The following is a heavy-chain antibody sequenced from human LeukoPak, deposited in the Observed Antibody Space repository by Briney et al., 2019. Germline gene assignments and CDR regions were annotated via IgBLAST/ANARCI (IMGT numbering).Heavy chain of an antibody. CDR1: GFTFSSYG. Sequence: PGGSLRLSCAASGFTFSSYGMHWVRQAPGKGLEWVAVISYDGSNKYYADSVKGRFTISRDNSKNTLYLQMNSLRAEDTAVYYCAKSTPLYSSGRGYGMDVWGQGTTVTVSS. J-gene: IGHJ6*02. V-gene: IGHV3-30*18. CDR3: AKSTPLYSSGRGYGMDV. CDR2: ISYDGSNK. D-gene: IGHD6-19*01.